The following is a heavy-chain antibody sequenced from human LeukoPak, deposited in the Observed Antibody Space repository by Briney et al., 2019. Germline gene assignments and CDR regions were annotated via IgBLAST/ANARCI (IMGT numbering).Heavy chain of an antibody. CDR3: ARAPNYFDY. J-gene: IGHJ4*02. Sequence: ASVKVSCKASGYTFTGYYMHWVRQAPGQGLEWMGWLNPNSGDTNFAQKFQGRVTMTRDTSISTAYMELSRLRSDDAAVYYCARAPNYFDYWGQGTLVTVSS. CDR1: GYTFTGYY. CDR2: LNPNSGDT. V-gene: IGHV1-2*02.